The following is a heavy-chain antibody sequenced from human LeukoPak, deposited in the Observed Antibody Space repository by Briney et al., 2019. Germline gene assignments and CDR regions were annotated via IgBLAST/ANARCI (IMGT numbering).Heavy chain of an antibody. Sequence: ASLKVSCKASGYTFTGYYMHWVRQAPGQGLEWMGWINPNSGGTNYAQKFQGRVTMTRDTSISTAYMELSRLRSDDTGVYYCARGGADYYDSSGYDYYYYNYMDVWGKGTTVTVSS. CDR3: ARGGADYYDSSGYDYYYYNYMDV. V-gene: IGHV1-2*02. D-gene: IGHD3-22*01. CDR1: GYTFTGYY. J-gene: IGHJ6*03. CDR2: INPNSGGT.